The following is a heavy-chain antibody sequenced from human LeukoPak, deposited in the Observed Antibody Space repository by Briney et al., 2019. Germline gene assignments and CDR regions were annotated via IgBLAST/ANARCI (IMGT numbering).Heavy chain of an antibody. CDR2: ISGSGGST. Sequence: GGSLRVSCAASGFTFISYAMSWVRQALGKGLEWVSAISGSGGSTYDADSVKGRFTISRDNSKNTLYLQMNSLRAEDTAVYYCAKVFYDILTGNDYWGQGTLVTVSS. J-gene: IGHJ4*02. V-gene: IGHV3-23*01. CDR3: AKVFYDILTGNDY. D-gene: IGHD3-9*01. CDR1: GFTFISYA.